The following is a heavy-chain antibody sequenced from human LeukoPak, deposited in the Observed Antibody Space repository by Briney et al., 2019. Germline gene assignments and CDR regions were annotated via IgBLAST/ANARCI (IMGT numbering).Heavy chain of an antibody. CDR3: AREGFTLKNFDY. CDR2: INPSGDGT. V-gene: IGHV1-46*01. Sequence: ASVKVSCKASGYTFSSYFMHWVRQAPGQGLEWMGVINPSGDGTTYAQRFQGRLTMTRDTSTTTLYTDLRSLTSEDTAVYFCAREGFTLKNFDYWGRGTLVTVSS. J-gene: IGHJ4*02. CDR1: GYTFSSYF.